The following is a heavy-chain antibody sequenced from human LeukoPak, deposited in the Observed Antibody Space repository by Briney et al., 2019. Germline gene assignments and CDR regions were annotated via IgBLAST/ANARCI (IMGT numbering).Heavy chain of an antibody. Sequence: ASVKVSCEASGYTFTGYYMHWVRQAPGQGLEWMGWINPNSGGTNYAQKVQGRVTMTRDTSISTAYMELSRLRSDDTAVYYCARGYCSSTSCYPRPDYWGQGTLVTVSS. CDR3: ARGYCSSTSCYPRPDY. V-gene: IGHV1-2*02. CDR2: INPNSGGT. CDR1: GYTFTGYY. J-gene: IGHJ4*02. D-gene: IGHD2-2*01.